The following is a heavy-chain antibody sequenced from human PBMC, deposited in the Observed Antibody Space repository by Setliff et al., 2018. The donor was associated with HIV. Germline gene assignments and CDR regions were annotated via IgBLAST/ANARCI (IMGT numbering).Heavy chain of an antibody. V-gene: IGHV4-38-2*02. CDR1: GYPISSGYY. Sequence: SETLSLTCSVSGYPISSGYYWGWIRQPPGKGLEWIGSIYQTGSTNYNPSLKSRVTVSLDMSNNQFSLKVTSMTAADTAVYYCGRQAWDHQSSGYFVDYWGQGTLVTVSS. CDR3: GRQAWDHQSSGYFVDY. D-gene: IGHD6-19*01. CDR2: IYQTGST. J-gene: IGHJ4*02.